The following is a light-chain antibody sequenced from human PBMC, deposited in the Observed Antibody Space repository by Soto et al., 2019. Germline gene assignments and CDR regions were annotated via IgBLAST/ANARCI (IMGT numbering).Light chain of an antibody. CDR3: ATWDSSMSAGV. CDR2: DNN. V-gene: IGLV1-51*01. J-gene: IGLJ3*02. CDR1: SSNIRKNY. Sequence: QSVLTQPPSVSAAPGQKVTISCSGSSSNIRKNYVSWYNHLPGTAPKLLIYDNNKRPSGIPDRFSGSKSGTSATLGITGLQTGDEGDYYCATWDSSMSAGVFGGGTKVTVL.